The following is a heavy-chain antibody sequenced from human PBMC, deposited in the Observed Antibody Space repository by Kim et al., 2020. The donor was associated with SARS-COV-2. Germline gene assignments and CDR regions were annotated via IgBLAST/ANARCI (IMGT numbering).Heavy chain of an antibody. CDR1: GFTFGDYA. V-gene: IGHV3-49*04. CDR3: TRVPVRLGELSLLGYYFDY. Sequence: GGSLRLSCTASGFTFGDYAMSWVRQAPGKGLEWVGFIRSKAYGGTTEYAASVKGRFTISRDDSKSIAYLQMNSLKTEDTAVYYCTRVPVRLGELSLLGYYFDYWGQGTLVTVSS. J-gene: IGHJ4*02. D-gene: IGHD3-16*02. CDR2: IRSKAYGGTT.